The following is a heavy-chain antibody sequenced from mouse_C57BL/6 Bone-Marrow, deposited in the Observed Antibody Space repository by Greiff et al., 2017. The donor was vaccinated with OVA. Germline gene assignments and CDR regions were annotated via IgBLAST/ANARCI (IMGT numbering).Heavy chain of an antibody. CDR1: GYTFTSYW. CDR3: ARKRTAYFDY. CDR2: IDPSDSYT. Sequence: VQLQQPGAELVRPGTSVKLSCKASGYTFTSYWMHWVKQRPGQGLEWIGVIDPSDSYTNYNQKFTGKATLTVDTSSSTAYMQLSSLTSEDSAVYYCARKRTAYFDYWGQGTTLTVSS. J-gene: IGHJ2*01. V-gene: IGHV1-59*01.